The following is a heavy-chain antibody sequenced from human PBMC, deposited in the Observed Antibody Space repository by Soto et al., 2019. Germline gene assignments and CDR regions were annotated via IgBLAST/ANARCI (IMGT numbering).Heavy chain of an antibody. CDR3: TKARGSIHLLSDIDD. CDR2: ISWNSASI. Sequence: EVQLVESGGGLVQPGRSLRLSCAASGFTFDDYAMHWVRQAPGKGLEWVSGISWNSASIAYADSVKGRFTISRDNAKNSLYLQMNSLRPEDTALYYFTKARGSIHLLSDIDDWGQGILVTVSS. CDR1: GFTFDDYA. D-gene: IGHD5-18*01. J-gene: IGHJ4*02. V-gene: IGHV3-9*01.